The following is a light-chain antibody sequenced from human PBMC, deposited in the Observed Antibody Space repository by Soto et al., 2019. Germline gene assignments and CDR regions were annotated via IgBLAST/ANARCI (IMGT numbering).Light chain of an antibody. Sequence: QSVLTQPPSASGSPGQSVTISCTGTSSDVGAYNYVSWYQHRPGKAPKLMIYEVTKRPSGVPDRFSGAKSGNTASLTVSGLQAEDEADYYSTSHAGTNNFPYVFGTGTKLTVL. CDR1: SSDVGAYNY. J-gene: IGLJ1*01. CDR3: TSHAGTNNFPYV. V-gene: IGLV2-8*01. CDR2: EVT.